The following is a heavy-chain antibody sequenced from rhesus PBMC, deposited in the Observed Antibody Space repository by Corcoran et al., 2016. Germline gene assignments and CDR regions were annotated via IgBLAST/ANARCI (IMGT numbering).Heavy chain of an antibody. CDR2: IFVSGST. J-gene: IGHJ5-1*01. CDR1: GGSISSHY. D-gene: IGHD1-44*01. Sequence: QVQLQESGPGLVTPSETLSVTCAVSGGSISSHYWSWIRQPPGKGLEGIGRIFVSGSTYYNPALTSRVTIAPDTSKNQLSLKLTSVTAADTAVYYWARWGGTSPYNRCDVWGPGVLVTVSS. V-gene: IGHV4-147*01. CDR3: ARWGGTSPYNRCDV.